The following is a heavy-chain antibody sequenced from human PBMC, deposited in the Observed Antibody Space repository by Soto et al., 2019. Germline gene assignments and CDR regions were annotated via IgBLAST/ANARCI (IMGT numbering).Heavy chain of an antibody. Sequence: ASVKVSCKASGYTFTGYYMHWVLQAPGQGLEWMGWINPNSGGTNYAQKFQGWVTMTRDTSISTAYMELSRLRSDDTAVYYCARSPIVVVPAAFSIWFDPWGQGTLVTVSS. V-gene: IGHV1-2*04. J-gene: IGHJ5*02. CDR3: ARSPIVVVPAAFSIWFDP. CDR2: INPNSGGT. CDR1: GYTFTGYY. D-gene: IGHD2-2*01.